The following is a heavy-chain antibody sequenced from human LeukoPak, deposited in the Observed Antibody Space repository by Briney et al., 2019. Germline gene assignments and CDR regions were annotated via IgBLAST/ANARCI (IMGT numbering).Heavy chain of an antibody. CDR3: ARPLTDLDAFDI. D-gene: IGHD7-27*01. CDR2: IYYSGST. Sequence: PSETLSLTCTVSGGSISSSSYYWGWIRQPPGKGLEWIGGIYYSGSTYYNPSLKSRVTISVDTSKNQFSLKLSSVTAADTAVYYCARPLTDLDAFDIWGQGTMVTVSS. J-gene: IGHJ3*02. V-gene: IGHV4-39*01. CDR1: GGSISSSSYY.